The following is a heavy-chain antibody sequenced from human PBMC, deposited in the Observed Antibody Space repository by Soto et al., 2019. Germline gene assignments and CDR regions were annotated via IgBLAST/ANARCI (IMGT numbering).Heavy chain of an antibody. CDR1: GFTFSSYS. CDR3: ARDRQQLVPGWFDP. J-gene: IGHJ5*02. V-gene: IGHV3-48*01. Sequence: PGGSLRLSCAASGFTFSSYSMNWVRQAPGKGLEWVSYISSSSSTIYYADSVKGRFTISRDNAKNSLYLQMNSLRAEDTAVYYCARDRQQLVPGWFDPSGQGTLVTVSS. CDR2: ISSSSSTI. D-gene: IGHD6-13*01.